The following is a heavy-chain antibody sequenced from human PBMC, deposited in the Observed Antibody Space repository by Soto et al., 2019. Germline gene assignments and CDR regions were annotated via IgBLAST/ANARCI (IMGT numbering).Heavy chain of an antibody. Sequence: QVQLVQSGAEVKKPGASVKVSCKASGYTFTGYFIHWVRDVPGQGLEYLGWINPNTGGTDYAQKFQGRVTMTRDTSISTVFVDLKRLTSADPAFYYCATVASWAARDWFDPWGQGTLVTVSS. D-gene: IGHD2-15*01. J-gene: IGHJ5*02. V-gene: IGHV1-2*02. CDR3: ATVASWAARDWFDP. CDR2: INPNTGGT. CDR1: GYTFTGYF.